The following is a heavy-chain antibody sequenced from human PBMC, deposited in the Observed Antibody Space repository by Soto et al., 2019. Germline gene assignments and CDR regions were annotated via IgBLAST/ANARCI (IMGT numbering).Heavy chain of an antibody. D-gene: IGHD3-16*01. V-gene: IGHV1-69*12. CDR3: ARGAATKILMLKYDALEI. Sequence: QVQLVQSGAEVKKPGSSVRVSCKASGATFNSFINYGITWVRQAPGQGLEYVGGIIPVFGAANHAQKFQGRVTISADESTRTVNMELSSLRSNDTAVYYCARGAATKILMLKYDALEIWGQGTMVTVSS. J-gene: IGHJ3*02. CDR2: IIPVFGAA. CDR1: GATFNSFINYG.